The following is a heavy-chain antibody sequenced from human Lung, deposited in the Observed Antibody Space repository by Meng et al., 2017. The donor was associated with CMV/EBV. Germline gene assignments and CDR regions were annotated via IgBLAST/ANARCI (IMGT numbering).Heavy chain of an antibody. CDR1: TFSSYA. CDR3: AGGLYSSSWYGSDYFDY. V-gene: IGHV1-69*05. D-gene: IGHD6-13*01. J-gene: IGHJ4*02. CDR2: IIPIFGTA. Sequence: TFSSYAIRWVRQAPGQGLEWMGGIIPIFGTANYAQKFQGRVTITTDESTSTAYMELSSLRSEDTAVYYCAGGLYSSSWYGSDYFDYWGQGTLVTVSS.